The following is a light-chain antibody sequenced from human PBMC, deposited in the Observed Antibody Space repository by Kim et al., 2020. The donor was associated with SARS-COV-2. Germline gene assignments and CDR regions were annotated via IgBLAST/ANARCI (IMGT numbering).Light chain of an antibody. CDR2: GAY. J-gene: IGKJ5*01. CDR3: QQLNTYPIT. Sequence: ASVGDRVTITCRASQDIRRFLAWYLQEPGKAPKLLIYGAYNLQTGVPSRFSGSGFGTEFTLTISSLQPEDFATYYCQQLNTYPITFGQGTRLEIK. V-gene: IGKV1-9*01. CDR1: QDIRRF.